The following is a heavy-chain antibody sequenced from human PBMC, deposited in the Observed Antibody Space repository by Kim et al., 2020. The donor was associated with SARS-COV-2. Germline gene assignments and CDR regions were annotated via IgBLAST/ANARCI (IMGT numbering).Heavy chain of an antibody. J-gene: IGHJ6*02. CDR2: IYYSGST. CDR1: GGSISSGGYY. D-gene: IGHD2-2*02. CDR3: ARDSQYCSSTSCYTPNYYGMDV. Sequence: SETLSLTCTVSGGSISSGGYYWSWIRQHPGKGLEWIGYIYYSGSTYYNPSLKSRVTISVDTSKNQFSLKLSSVTAADTAVYYCARDSQYCSSTSCYTPNYYGMDVWGQGTTVTVSS. V-gene: IGHV4-31*03.